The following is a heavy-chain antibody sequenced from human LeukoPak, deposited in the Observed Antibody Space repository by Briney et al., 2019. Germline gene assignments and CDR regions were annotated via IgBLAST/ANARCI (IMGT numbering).Heavy chain of an antibody. CDR3: ARDSADVLTGYYLY. J-gene: IGHJ4*02. V-gene: IGHV1-2*02. D-gene: IGHD3-9*01. Sequence: ASVKVSCKASGYTFTGYYMHWVRQVPGQGLEWMGWINPNSGGTNYAQKFQGRVTMTRDTSISTAYMELSRLRSDDTAVYYCARDSADVLTGYYLYWGQGTLVTVSS. CDR1: GYTFTGYY. CDR2: INPNSGGT.